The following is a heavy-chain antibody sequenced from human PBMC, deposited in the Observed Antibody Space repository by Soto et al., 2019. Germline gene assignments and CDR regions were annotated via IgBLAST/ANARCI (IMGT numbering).Heavy chain of an antibody. J-gene: IGHJ4*02. V-gene: IGHV3-23*01. Sequence: GGSLRLSCAASGFTFSSYSMSWVRQAPGKGLEWVSAISGSGGSTYYADSVKGRFTNSRDNSKNTLYLQMNSLRAEDTAVYYCAKPPIFGVVNTPYYFDYWGQGTLVTVSS. CDR3: AKPPIFGVVNTPYYFDY. D-gene: IGHD3-3*01. CDR2: ISGSGGST. CDR1: GFTFSSYS.